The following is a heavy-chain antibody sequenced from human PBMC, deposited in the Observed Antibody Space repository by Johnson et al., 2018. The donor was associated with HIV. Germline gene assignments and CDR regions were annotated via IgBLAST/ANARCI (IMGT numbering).Heavy chain of an antibody. CDR2: ISFAGNNK. CDR3: AKDSEVSGYQPDAFDI. Sequence: QVQLVESGGGVVQPGRSLRLSCAASGFTFSSYAMHWVRQAPGKGLQWVAAISFAGNNKYYANSVKGRFTISRENSKNMLYLQMNSLRAEDTAVYYCAKDSEVSGYQPDAFDIWGQGTMVTVSS. J-gene: IGHJ3*02. D-gene: IGHD3-3*01. CDR1: GFTFSSYA. V-gene: IGHV3-30*04.